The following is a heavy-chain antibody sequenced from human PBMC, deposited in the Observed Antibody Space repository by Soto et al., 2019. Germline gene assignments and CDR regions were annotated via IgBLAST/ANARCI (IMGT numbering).Heavy chain of an antibody. CDR3: ARDFAYFDS. D-gene: IGHD3-3*01. J-gene: IGHJ4*02. V-gene: IGHV4-61*01. CDR2: VYHTGRT. Sequence: QVQLQESGPGLVKPSETLSLTCTVSGGSFKSGSYSWSWIRQPPGKGLEWIGYVYHTGRTSYNPSLKSRVSISMDTSKNHFSLQLDSVTAADTAVYFCARDFAYFDSWGQGTLVTVSS. CDR1: GGSFKSGSYS.